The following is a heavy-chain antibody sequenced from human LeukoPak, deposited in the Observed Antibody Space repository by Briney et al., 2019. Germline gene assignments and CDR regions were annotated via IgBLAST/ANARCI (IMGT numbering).Heavy chain of an antibody. D-gene: IGHD3-10*01. J-gene: IGHJ6*02. Sequence: SVKVSCKASGGTFSSYAINWVRQAPGQGLEWMGRIIPILGIANYAQKFQGRVTITADKSTSTAYMELSSLRSEDTAVYYCASSYGSGSYYVGYYYYGMDVWGQGTTVTVSS. V-gene: IGHV1-69*04. CDR1: GGTFSSYA. CDR2: IIPILGIA. CDR3: ASSYGSGSYYVGYYYYGMDV.